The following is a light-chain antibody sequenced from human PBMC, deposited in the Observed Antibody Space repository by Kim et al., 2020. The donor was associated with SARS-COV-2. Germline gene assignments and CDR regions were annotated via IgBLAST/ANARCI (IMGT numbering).Light chain of an antibody. J-gene: IGKJ1*01. CDR2: KAS. CDR1: QSIGSY. CDR3: QQYNSLWT. Sequence: DIQMTQSPSTLSASVGDRVTITCRASQSIGSYLAWYQQKPGKAPKLLICKASSLESGVPSRFSGRGSGTEFTLTISNLQPDDFATYYRQQYNSLWTFGQGTKVDIK. V-gene: IGKV1-5*03.